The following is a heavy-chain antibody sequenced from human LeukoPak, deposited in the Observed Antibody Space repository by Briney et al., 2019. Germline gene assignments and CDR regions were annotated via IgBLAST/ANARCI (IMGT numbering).Heavy chain of an antibody. CDR1: GFTFSSYS. Sequence: GGSLRLSCAASGFTFSSYSMNWVRQAPGKGLEWVSSISSSSSYIYYADSVKGRFTISRDNAKNSLYLQMNSLRAEDTAVYYCARGTGIAAAGTPGGEDYWGQGTLVTVSS. CDR3: ARGTGIAAAGTPGGEDY. D-gene: IGHD6-13*01. CDR2: ISSSSSYI. J-gene: IGHJ4*02. V-gene: IGHV3-21*01.